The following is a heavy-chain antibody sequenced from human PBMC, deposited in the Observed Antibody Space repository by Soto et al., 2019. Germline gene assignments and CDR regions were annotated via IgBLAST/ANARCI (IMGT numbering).Heavy chain of an antibody. Sequence: EVQLVESGGGLVKPGGSLRLSCAASGFTFSSYSMNWVRQAPGKGLEWVSSISSSSSYIYYADSVKGRFTISRDNAKNSLLLEKNRLRGGGTGVYFRAGDIWGRAVGWSAFDHRGQGTLVPLSS. CDR2: ISSSSSYI. V-gene: IGHV3-21*01. J-gene: IGHJ4*02. D-gene: IGHD6-19*01. CDR3: AGDIWGRAVGWSAFDH. CDR1: GFTFSSYS.